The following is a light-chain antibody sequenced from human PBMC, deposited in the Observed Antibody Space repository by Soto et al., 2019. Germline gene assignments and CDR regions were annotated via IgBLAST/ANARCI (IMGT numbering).Light chain of an antibody. CDR1: QSVSSY. CDR3: QQYSNWPLT. Sequence: EIVMTQSPGTLSVSPGERATLSCRASQSVSSYLAWYQQKPGQAPRLLIYGASTRATGIPARLSGSGSGTEFTLTISSLQSEDFAVYYCQQYSNWPLTFGQGTKVDIK. V-gene: IGKV3-15*01. CDR2: GAS. J-gene: IGKJ1*01.